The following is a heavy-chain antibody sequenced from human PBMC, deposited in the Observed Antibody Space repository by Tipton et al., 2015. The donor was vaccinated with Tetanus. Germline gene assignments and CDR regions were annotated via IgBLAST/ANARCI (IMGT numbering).Heavy chain of an antibody. CDR1: GGSISSGAYY. CDR3: ARTQPIGWYFDL. V-gene: IGHV4-31*03. CDR2: IYYSGST. J-gene: IGHJ2*01. D-gene: IGHD1-1*01. Sequence: LRLSCTVSGGSISSGAYYWSWIRQHPGKGLEWICYIYYSGSTFYNPSLKSRVTISVDTSKNQFSLKLSSVTAADTAVYYCARTQPIGWYFDLWGRGTLLTVSS.